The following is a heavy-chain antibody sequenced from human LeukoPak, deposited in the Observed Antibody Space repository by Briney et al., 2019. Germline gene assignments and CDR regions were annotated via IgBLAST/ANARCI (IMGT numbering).Heavy chain of an antibody. D-gene: IGHD3-10*01. CDR2: ISSSSSTI. CDR3: ARAPPYYYGSGSSLDY. V-gene: IGHV3-48*04. J-gene: IGHJ4*02. Sequence: PGGSLRLSCPASGFTFSSYSMNWVRQAPGKGLEWVSYISSSSSTIYYADSVKGRFTISRHNAKNSLYLQMNSLRAEDTAVYYCARAPPYYYGSGSSLDYWGQGTLVTVSS. CDR1: GFTFSSYS.